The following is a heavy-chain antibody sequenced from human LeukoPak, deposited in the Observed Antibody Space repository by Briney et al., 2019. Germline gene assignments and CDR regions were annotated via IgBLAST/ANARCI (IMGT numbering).Heavy chain of an antibody. Sequence: GGSLRLSCAASGFTFDDYAMHWVRQAPGKGLEWVSGISWNSGGTAYADSVKGRFTISRDNAKNSLYLQMNSLRAEDTAVYYCARDGIVAALNYWGQGTLVTASS. V-gene: IGHV3-9*01. CDR1: GFTFDDYA. CDR3: ARDGIVAALNY. CDR2: ISWNSGGT. D-gene: IGHD2-15*01. J-gene: IGHJ4*02.